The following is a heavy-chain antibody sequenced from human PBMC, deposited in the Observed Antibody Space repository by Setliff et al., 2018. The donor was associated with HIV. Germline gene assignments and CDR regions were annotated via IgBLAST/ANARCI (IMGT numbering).Heavy chain of an antibody. Sequence: LSLTCAVYGGSFSDYYWTWIRQSPGKGLEWIGEINHRGSTNYNPSLKSRVTVSVDTSKNQFSLKLGSVTAADTAVYYCARESPSSSWFYFDFWGQGALVTVSS. CDR2: INHRGST. CDR3: ARESPSSSWFYFDF. D-gene: IGHD6-13*01. CDR1: GGSFSDYY. J-gene: IGHJ4*02. V-gene: IGHV4-34*01.